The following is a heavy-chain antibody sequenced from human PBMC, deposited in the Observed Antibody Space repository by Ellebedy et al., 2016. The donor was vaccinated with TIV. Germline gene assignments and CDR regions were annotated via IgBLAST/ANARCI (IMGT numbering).Heavy chain of an antibody. J-gene: IGHJ3*02. D-gene: IGHD1-26*01. V-gene: IGHV4-31*03. Sequence: MPSETLSLTCTVSGGSISSGGYYWSWIRQHPGKGLEWIGYIYYSGSTNYNPSLKSRVTISVDKSKNQFSLKLSSVTAADTAVYYCARDPSYIVGATPDAFDIWGQGTMVTVSS. CDR3: ARDPSYIVGATPDAFDI. CDR1: GGSISSGGYY. CDR2: IYYSGST.